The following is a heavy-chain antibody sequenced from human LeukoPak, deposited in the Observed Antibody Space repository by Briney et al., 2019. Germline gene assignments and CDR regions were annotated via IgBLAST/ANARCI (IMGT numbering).Heavy chain of an antibody. CDR3: ARETTDGSSSDY. Sequence: SETLSLTCTVSGGSITSYYWSWIRQPPGKGLEWIGYMYNSGSTNYNPSLKSRVTISVDTSKNQFSLKLSSVTAADTAVYYCARETTDGSSSDYWGQGTLVTVSS. D-gene: IGHD1-26*01. V-gene: IGHV4-59*12. J-gene: IGHJ4*02. CDR2: MYNSGST. CDR1: GGSITSYY.